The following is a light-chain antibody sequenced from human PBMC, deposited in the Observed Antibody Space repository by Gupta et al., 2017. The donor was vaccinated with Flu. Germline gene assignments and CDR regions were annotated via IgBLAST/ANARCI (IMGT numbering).Light chain of an antibody. CDR2: EAT. CDR3: YSDEGRNDWL. V-gene: IGLV2-23*01. J-gene: IGLJ2*01. Sequence: QSALTQPASESGPLGQSITISCTGDYNDIGTYDLVAWYQQVPGKAPRVLIYEATKRASGVSNRFSGSRSGYTASLTISGLQPGDEADYYCYSDEGRNDWLFGGGTRVTVL. CDR1: YNDIGTYDL.